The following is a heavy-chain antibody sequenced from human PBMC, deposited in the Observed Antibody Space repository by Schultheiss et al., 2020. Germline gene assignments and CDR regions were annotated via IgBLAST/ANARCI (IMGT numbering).Heavy chain of an antibody. J-gene: IGHJ6*04. D-gene: IGHD2-21*01. CDR1: GGTFSSYA. CDR2: INPYNDNT. CDR3: ARVDFLWASVDV. Sequence: SVTVSCKASGGTFSSYAISWVRQAPGQGLEWMGRINPYNDNTHYAQKFQGRVTITRDTSASTAFMELSSLRSEDTAVYYCARVDFLWASVDVWGKGTTVTVSS. V-gene: IGHV1-69*10.